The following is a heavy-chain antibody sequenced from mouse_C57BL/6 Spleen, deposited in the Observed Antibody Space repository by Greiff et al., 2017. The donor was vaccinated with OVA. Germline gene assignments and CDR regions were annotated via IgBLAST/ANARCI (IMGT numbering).Heavy chain of an antibody. V-gene: IGHV1-82*01. CDR3: ARSYGNYFDY. CDR2: IYPGDGDT. D-gene: IGHD2-1*01. J-gene: IGHJ2*01. CDR1: GYAFSSSW. Sequence: VQRVESGPELVKPGASVKISCKASGYAFSSSWMNWVKQRPGKGLEWIGRIYPGDGDTNYNGKFKGKATLTADKSSSTAYMQLSSLTSEDSAVYFCARSYGNYFDYWGQGTTLTVSS.